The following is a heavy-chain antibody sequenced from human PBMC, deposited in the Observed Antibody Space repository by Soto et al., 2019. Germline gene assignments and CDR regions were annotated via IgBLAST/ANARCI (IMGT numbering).Heavy chain of an antibody. CDR1: GGSFSGYF. CDR2: ITHSGGT. V-gene: IGHV4-34*02. CDR3: ARDRQFYHFWSGYENEGPDGLDV. J-gene: IGHJ6*02. D-gene: IGHD3-3*02. Sequence: QVQLQQWGAGLLKPSETLSLTCAVSGGSFSGYFWTWIRQAPGKGLEWIGEITHSGGTNYNSSLKSRVMISVDTSNKQFSLILSSVTAADTAVYYCARDRQFYHFWSGYENEGPDGLDVWGQGTTVTVSS.